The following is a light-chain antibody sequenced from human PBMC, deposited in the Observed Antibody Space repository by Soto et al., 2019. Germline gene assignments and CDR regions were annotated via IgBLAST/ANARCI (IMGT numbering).Light chain of an antibody. J-gene: IGKJ1*01. V-gene: IGKV3-20*01. CDR3: QQYITSPEWT. CDR1: QSVSSSY. CDR2: GAS. Sequence: TLSLSPGERATLSCRASQSVSSSYLAWYQQKPGQAPRLLIYGASSRATGIPDRFSGSGSGTDFTLTISRLEPEDFAVYYCQQYITSPEWTFGQGTKVDVK.